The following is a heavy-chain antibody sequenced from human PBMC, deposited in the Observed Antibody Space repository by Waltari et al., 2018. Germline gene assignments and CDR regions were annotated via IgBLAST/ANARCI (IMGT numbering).Heavy chain of an antibody. J-gene: IGHJ1*01. D-gene: IGHD6-19*01. Sequence: QVQLVQSGAEVKKPGSSVKVSCKASGGTFSSYAISWVRQAPGHGLEWMGGIIPIFGTANYAQKFQGRVTITADESTSTAYMELGSLRSEDTAVYYCAREEGGIAVAGTGYFQHWGQGTLVTVSS. CDR3: AREEGGIAVAGTGYFQH. V-gene: IGHV1-69*12. CDR2: IIPIFGTA. CDR1: GGTFSSYA.